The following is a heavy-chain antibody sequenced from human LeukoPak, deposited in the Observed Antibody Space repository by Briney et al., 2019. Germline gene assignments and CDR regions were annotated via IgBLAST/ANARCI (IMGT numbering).Heavy chain of an antibody. Sequence: TGGSLRLSCAASGFTFDDYAMHRVRQAPGKGLEWVSLISGDGNSTNYAGSVKGRFTISRDNNKNSLYLQMNSLRTEDTAFYYCATNFGAYYYDTSGYYDFWGQGTLVTVSS. CDR2: ISGDGNST. D-gene: IGHD3-22*01. J-gene: IGHJ4*02. CDR3: ATNFGAYYYDTSGYYDF. V-gene: IGHV3-43*02. CDR1: GFTFDDYA.